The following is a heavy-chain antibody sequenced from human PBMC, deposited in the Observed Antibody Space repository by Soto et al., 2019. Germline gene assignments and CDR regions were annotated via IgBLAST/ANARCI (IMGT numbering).Heavy chain of an antibody. CDR2: INPNSGGT. CDR1: GYTFTGYY. Sequence: VASVKVSCKASGYTFTGYYMHWVRQAPGQGLEWMGWINPNSGGTNYAQKFQGRVTMTRDTSISTAYMELSRLRSDDTAVYYCARGGVDIVVVPAALDYWGQGTLVTVSS. D-gene: IGHD2-2*01. V-gene: IGHV1-2*02. CDR3: ARGGVDIVVVPAALDY. J-gene: IGHJ4*02.